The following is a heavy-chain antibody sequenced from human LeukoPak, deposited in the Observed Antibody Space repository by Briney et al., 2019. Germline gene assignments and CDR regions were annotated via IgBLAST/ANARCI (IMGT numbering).Heavy chain of an antibody. V-gene: IGHV3-74*01. CDR2: INNDGRSA. CDR1: GFTFSSYW. Sequence: PGGSLRLSCAASGFTFSSYWMHWVRQGPGKGLVWVSRINNDGRSANYADSVKGRFTISRDNAKNTLYLQMNSLRAEDTAVYYCARDLRTPSDTNIAIDYWGPGTLVTVSS. J-gene: IGHJ4*02. D-gene: IGHD4-23*01. CDR3: ARDLRTPSDTNIAIDY.